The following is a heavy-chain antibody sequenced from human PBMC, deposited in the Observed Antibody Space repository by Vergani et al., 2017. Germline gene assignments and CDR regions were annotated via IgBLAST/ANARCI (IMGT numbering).Heavy chain of an antibody. CDR3: ARTESFILRYFHWAL. Sequence: QLHLQESGPGLVKPSETLSLTCTVSGGSITSSSYYWGWIRQPPGKGLEWIGNIYHSGGAYYNPSLKGRVTIFVDTSKNQFYLEVTSVTAADTAIYFCARTESFILRYFHWALWGQGTLVTVSS. J-gene: IGHJ4*02. V-gene: IGHV4-39*01. CDR2: IYHSGGA. D-gene: IGHD3-9*01. CDR1: GGSITSSSYY.